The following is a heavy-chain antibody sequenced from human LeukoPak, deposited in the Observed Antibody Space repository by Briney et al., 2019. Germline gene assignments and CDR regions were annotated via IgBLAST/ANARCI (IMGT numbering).Heavy chain of an antibody. CDR1: GFNFSSYE. V-gene: IGHV3-48*03. CDR2: ISSGGSAI. D-gene: IGHD1-26*01. Sequence: GGSLRLSCAASGFNFSSYEMNWLRQAPGKGLEWVSYISSGGSAIYYADSVKGRFTISRDNAKNSLYLQMNSLRAEDTAVYYCARGGSSRAKNYFDYWGQGTLVTVSS. J-gene: IGHJ4*02. CDR3: ARGGSSRAKNYFDY.